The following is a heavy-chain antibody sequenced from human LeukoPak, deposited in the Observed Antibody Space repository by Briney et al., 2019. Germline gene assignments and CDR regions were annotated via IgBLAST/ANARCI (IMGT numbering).Heavy chain of an antibody. V-gene: IGHV3-7*04. D-gene: IGHD6-13*01. CDR1: GFTFSSYW. J-gene: IGHJ4*02. Sequence: PGGSLRLSCAASGFTFSSYWMSWVRQAPGKWLDWVANINQDGSEQYYVDSAKGRFTISRDNGKKSLFLQMNSLRVEDTAVYFCVRGRGNSSSWCWDYWGQGTLVTVSS. CDR2: INQDGSEQ. CDR3: VRGRGNSSSWCWDY.